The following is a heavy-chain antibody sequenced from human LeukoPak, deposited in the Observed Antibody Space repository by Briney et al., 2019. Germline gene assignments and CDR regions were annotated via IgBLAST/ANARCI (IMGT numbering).Heavy chain of an antibody. Sequence: ASVKVSCKASGYTFTGYYMHWVRQAPGQGLEWMGWINPNSGGTNYAQKFQGRVTMTRDTSISTAYMELSRLRSDDTAVYYCARDPGGFGELYRYHYYMDVWGKGTTVTVSS. CDR1: GYTFTGYY. V-gene: IGHV1-2*02. D-gene: IGHD3-10*01. CDR3: ARDPGGFGELYRYHYYMDV. CDR2: INPNSGGT. J-gene: IGHJ6*03.